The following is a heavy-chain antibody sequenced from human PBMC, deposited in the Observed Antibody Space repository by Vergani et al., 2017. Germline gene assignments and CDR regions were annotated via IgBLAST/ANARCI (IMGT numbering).Heavy chain of an antibody. CDR1: GFTFNQYG. CDR3: ARELRLLYNRADP. D-gene: IGHD1-14*01. Sequence: QVQLVESGGGVVQPGRSLRLSCAASGFTFNQYGMHWVRQAPGKGLGWVAVTWYDGNNKQYADSVKGRFTISRDNSKSTMYLQMNSLRDEDTGVYYCARELRLLYNRADPWGQGTLVTVSS. J-gene: IGHJ5*02. CDR2: TWYDGNNK. V-gene: IGHV3-33*01.